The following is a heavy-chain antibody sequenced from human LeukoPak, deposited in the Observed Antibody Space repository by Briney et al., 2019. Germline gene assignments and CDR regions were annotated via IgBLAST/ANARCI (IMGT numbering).Heavy chain of an antibody. V-gene: IGHV1-46*01. CDR3: ARDNSVEDTAWWFDP. CDR2: INPSGGST. J-gene: IGHJ5*02. D-gene: IGHD4-23*01. Sequence: ASVKVSCKASGYTFTSYYMHWVRQAPGQGLEWMRIINPSGGSTSYAQKFQGRVTMTRDMSTSTVYMELSSLRSEDTAVYYCARDNSVEDTAWWFDPWGQGTLVTVSS. CDR1: GYTFTSYY.